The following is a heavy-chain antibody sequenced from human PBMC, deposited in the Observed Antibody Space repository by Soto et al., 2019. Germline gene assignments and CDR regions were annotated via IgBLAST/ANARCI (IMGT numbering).Heavy chain of an antibody. CDR1: GGSISSSSYY. V-gene: IGHV4-39*01. J-gene: IGHJ4*02. CDR2: IYYSGST. Sequence: QLQLQESGPGLVKPSETLSLTCTVSGGSISSSSYYWDWIRQPPGKGLEWIGSIYYSGSTYYNPSLKSRVTISVDTSKNQFSLKLSSVTAADTVVYYCARHTPAISISDHWGQGTLVTVSS. D-gene: IGHD2-15*01. CDR3: ARHTPAISISDH.